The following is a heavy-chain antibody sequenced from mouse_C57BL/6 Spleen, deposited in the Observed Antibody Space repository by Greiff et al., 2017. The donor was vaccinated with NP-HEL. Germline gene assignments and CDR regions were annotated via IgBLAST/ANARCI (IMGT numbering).Heavy chain of an antibody. CDR2: IYPSDSET. D-gene: IGHD2-5*01. Sequence: VQLQQPGAELVRPGSSVKLSCKASGYTFTSYWMDWVKQRPGQGLEWIGNIYPSDSETHYNQKFKDKATLTVDKSSSTAYMQLSSLTSEDSAVYYCASLNSNSWFAYWGQGTLVTVSA. CDR1: GYTFTSYW. V-gene: IGHV1-61*01. CDR3: ASLNSNSWFAY. J-gene: IGHJ3*01.